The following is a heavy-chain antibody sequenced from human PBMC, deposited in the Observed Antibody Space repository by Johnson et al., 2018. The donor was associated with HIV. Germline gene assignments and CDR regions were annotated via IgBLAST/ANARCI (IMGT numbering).Heavy chain of an antibody. J-gene: IGHJ3*02. CDR3: ARDKGGIVGYDAFDI. V-gene: IGHV3-30*01. D-gene: IGHD1-26*01. Sequence: SADSVKGRFPISRDNSKNKLYLQMNSLRAEDTAVYYCARDKGGIVGYDAFDIWGQGTMVTVSS.